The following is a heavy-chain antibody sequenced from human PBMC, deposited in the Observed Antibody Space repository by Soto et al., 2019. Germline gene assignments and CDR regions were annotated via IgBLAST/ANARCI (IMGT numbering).Heavy chain of an antibody. D-gene: IGHD3-9*01. CDR2: IYYSGSI. Sequence: PSETLSLTCSVSGGSITSSNYYWGWIRQPPGKGLEWIGSIYYSGSIYHNPSLKSRVTMSIDTSKKQFSLKLSSVTAADTAAYYCARQPGYYDILTGYSTYYFDYWGQGTPVTVSS. CDR3: ARQPGYYDILTGYSTYYFDY. V-gene: IGHV4-39*01. J-gene: IGHJ4*02. CDR1: GGSITSSNYY.